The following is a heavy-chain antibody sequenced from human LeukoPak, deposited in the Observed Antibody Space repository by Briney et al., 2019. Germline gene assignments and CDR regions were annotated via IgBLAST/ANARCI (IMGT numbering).Heavy chain of an antibody. V-gene: IGHV3-21*01. CDR2: ISSSSSYI. CDR1: GFTFSSYS. J-gene: IGHJ4*02. D-gene: IGHD3-3*01. Sequence: GGSLRLSCAASGFTFSSYSMNWVRQAPGKGLEWVSSISSSSSYIYYADSVKGRFTISRDNAKNSLYLQMNSLRAEDTAVYYCAGSDVDYDFWSGYYTGSLSYFDYWGQGTLVTVSS. CDR3: AGSDVDYDFWSGYYTGSLSYFDY.